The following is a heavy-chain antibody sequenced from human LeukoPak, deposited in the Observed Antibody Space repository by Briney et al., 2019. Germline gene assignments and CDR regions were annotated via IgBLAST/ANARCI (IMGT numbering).Heavy chain of an antibody. Sequence: GGSLRLSCAASGFTFSPYWMRWVRQAPGKGLLWVSRINSDGSSTSYADSVKGRFTISRDNAKNTLYLQMNSLRAEDTGVYYCARDRNTGSSYENLFEYWGQGTLVTVSS. CDR3: ARDRNTGSSYENLFEY. CDR2: INSDGSST. D-gene: IGHD1-26*01. CDR1: GFTFSPYW. J-gene: IGHJ4*02. V-gene: IGHV3-74*01.